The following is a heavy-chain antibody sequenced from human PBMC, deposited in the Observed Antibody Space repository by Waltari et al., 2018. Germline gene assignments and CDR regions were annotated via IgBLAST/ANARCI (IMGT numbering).Heavy chain of an antibody. CDR1: GYTFTGYY. V-gene: IGHV1-2*02. Sequence: QVQLVQSGAEVKKPGASVKVSCKASGYTFTGYYMHWVRQAPGQGLEWMGWINPNSGGTIYAQKFQGRVTMTEDTSTDTAYMELSSLRSEDTAVYYCATGGQEPSFDYWGQGTLVTVSS. CDR2: INPNSGGT. J-gene: IGHJ4*02. CDR3: ATGGQEPSFDY. D-gene: IGHD1-1*01.